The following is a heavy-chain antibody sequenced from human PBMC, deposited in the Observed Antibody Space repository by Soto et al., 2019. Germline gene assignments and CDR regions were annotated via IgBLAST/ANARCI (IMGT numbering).Heavy chain of an antibody. CDR1: GGSIRSSSDY. D-gene: IGHD3-9*01. V-gene: IGHV4-39*01. CDR3: ARPSGDILTGFYD. Sequence: QLQLQESGPGLVKPSETLSLTCTVSGGSIRSSSDYWGWIRQPPGKGLEWIGSINHRGSTYSNPYLETRGAMSVDTSKNQFSLKLSSVTAADTAVYYCARPSGDILTGFYDWGQGSLVTVSS. J-gene: IGHJ4*02. CDR2: INHRGST.